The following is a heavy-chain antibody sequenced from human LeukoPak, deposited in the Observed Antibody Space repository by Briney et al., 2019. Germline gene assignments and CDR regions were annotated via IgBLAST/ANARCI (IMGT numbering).Heavy chain of an antibody. CDR1: GGTFSSYA. J-gene: IGHJ6*02. CDR3: ARLDEYRSSSRYYGMDV. CDR2: IIPIFGTA. Sequence: ASVKVSCKASGGTFSSYAISWVRQAPGQGLEWMGGIIPIFGTANYAQKFQGRVTIIADESTSTAYMELSSLRSEDTAVYYCARLDEYRSSSRYYGMDVWGQGTTVTASS. V-gene: IGHV1-69*13. D-gene: IGHD6-6*01.